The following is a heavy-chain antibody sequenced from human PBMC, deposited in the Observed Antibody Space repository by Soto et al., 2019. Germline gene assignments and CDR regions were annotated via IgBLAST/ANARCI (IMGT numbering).Heavy chain of an antibody. CDR2: MLYSGLT. D-gene: IGHD3-16*01. J-gene: IGHJ6*02. V-gene: IGHV4-39*01. CDR3: APLSVSLSCPYGIHV. Sequence: SETLSLTCSVSGYSVSSSDYYWAWIRQPPGKGLEWIGSMLYSGLTYYNPSLKSRVTLSVDTSKNQFSVRLNSVTASDTAVYYCAPLSVSLSCPYGIHVWGQVTTVTVSS. CDR1: GYSVSSSDYY.